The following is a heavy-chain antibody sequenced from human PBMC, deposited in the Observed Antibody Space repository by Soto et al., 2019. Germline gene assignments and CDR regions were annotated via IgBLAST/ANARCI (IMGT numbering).Heavy chain of an antibody. D-gene: IGHD3-3*01. V-gene: IGHV3-30*18. CDR2: ISYDGSNK. CDR3: AKSMGAYYDFWSGYEALFDI. CDR1: GFTFSSYG. Sequence: GGSLRLSCAASGFTFSSYGMHWVRQAPGKGLEWVAVISYDGSNKYYADSVKGRFTISRANSKNTLYLQMNSLRSEDTAVYYCAKSMGAYYDFWSGYEALFDIWGQGTMVTVSS. J-gene: IGHJ3*02.